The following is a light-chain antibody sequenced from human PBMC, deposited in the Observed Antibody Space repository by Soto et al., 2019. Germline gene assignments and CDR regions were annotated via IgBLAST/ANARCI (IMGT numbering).Light chain of an antibody. CDR1: QSVGRD. Sequence: VMERPQGTLNERTRDVERQCVGASQSVGRDLAWYQQKPGQAPRLLIYGASTWATGIPASFRGSGSGAQFTLNICSMPSEDFAVYYSQQDNDWPFTFGGGTKVDI. J-gene: IGKJ4*01. V-gene: IGKV3-15*01. CDR3: QQDNDWPFT. CDR2: GAS.